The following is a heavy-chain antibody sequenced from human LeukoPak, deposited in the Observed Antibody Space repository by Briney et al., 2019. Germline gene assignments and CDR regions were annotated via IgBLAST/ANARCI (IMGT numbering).Heavy chain of an antibody. Sequence: GGSLRLSCIASGFSFSDFWMSWVRQAPGQGLEWVSAISGSGGSTYYADSVKGRFTISRDNSKNTLYLQMNSLRAEDTAVYYCAKDLGSRLVTPVRSLGAFDIWGQGTMVTVSS. D-gene: IGHD2-21*02. CDR1: GFSFSDFW. CDR3: AKDLGSRLVTPVRSLGAFDI. V-gene: IGHV3-23*01. CDR2: ISGSGGST. J-gene: IGHJ3*02.